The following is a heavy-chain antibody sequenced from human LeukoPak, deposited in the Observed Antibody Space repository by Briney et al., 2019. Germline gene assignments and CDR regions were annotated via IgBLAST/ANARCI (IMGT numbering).Heavy chain of an antibody. J-gene: IGHJ4*02. D-gene: IGHD3-16*02. CDR1: GFTFSSYG. CDR2: ISGSGGSI. CDR3: ATDYDYVWGSYRGFDY. Sequence: GGSLRLSCAASGFTFSSYGMSWVRQAPGKGLEWVSAISGSGGSIYYADSVKGRFTISRDNSKNTLYLQMNSLRAEDTAVYYCATDYDYVWGSYRGFDYWGQGTLVTVSS. V-gene: IGHV3-23*01.